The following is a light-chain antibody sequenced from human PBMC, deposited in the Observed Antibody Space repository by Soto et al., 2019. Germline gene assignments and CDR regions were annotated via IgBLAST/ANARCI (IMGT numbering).Light chain of an antibody. Sequence: QSALTQPASVSGSPGQSITISCTGTSSDVGGYNYVSWYQQYPGKAPKLMIYHVSNRPSGVSNRFSGSKSVNSASLTISGLQPEDEADYYCSSYTSTSTYVFGTGTKLTVL. J-gene: IGLJ1*01. CDR2: HVS. CDR3: SSYTSTSTYV. V-gene: IGLV2-14*01. CDR1: SSDVGGYNY.